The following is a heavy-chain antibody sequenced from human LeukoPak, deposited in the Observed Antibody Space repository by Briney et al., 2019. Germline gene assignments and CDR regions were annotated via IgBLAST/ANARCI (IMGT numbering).Heavy chain of an antibody. D-gene: IGHD5-18*01. CDR2: IYSAGGT. V-gene: IGHV3-53*01. Sequence: GGPLRLSCAASGFTVSNNYMSWVRRAAGKGLEWVALIYSAGGTYYADSVKGRFTISRDNSKNTLHLQMNSLGAEDTAVYYCARDGVRGYAFGPFVYWGQGTLVTVSS. CDR3: ARDGVRGYAFGPFVY. CDR1: GFTVSNNY. J-gene: IGHJ4*02.